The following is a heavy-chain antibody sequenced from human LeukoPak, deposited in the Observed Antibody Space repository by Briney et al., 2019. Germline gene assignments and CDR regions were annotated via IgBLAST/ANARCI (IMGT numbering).Heavy chain of an antibody. CDR1: GYTFTGYY. V-gene: IGHV1-2*02. CDR3: ARTVQWLDIESDY. Sequence: ASVKVSCKASGYTFTGYYMHWVRQAPGQGLEWMGWINPNSGGTNYAQKFQGRVTMTRDTSISTAYMELSSLRSEDTAVYYCARTVQWLDIESDYWGQGTLVTVSS. D-gene: IGHD3-22*01. CDR2: INPNSGGT. J-gene: IGHJ4*02.